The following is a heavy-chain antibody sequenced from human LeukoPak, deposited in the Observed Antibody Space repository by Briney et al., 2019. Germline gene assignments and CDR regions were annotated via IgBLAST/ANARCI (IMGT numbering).Heavy chain of an antibody. V-gene: IGHV1-2*02. CDR3: ARDLPMTTGYYYYGMDV. D-gene: IGHD4-4*01. Sequence: ASVKVSCKASGYTFTGYYMHWVRRAPRQGLEWMGWINPNSGGTNYAQKFQGRVTMTRDTSISTAYMELSRLRSDDTAVYYCARDLPMTTGYYYYGMDVWGQGTTVTVSS. J-gene: IGHJ6*02. CDR1: GYTFTGYY. CDR2: INPNSGGT.